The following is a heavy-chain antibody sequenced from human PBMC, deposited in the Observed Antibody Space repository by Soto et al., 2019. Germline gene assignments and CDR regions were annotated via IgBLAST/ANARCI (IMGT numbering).Heavy chain of an antibody. CDR2: IYHSGSI. V-gene: IGHV4-4*02. CDR3: AGGFALGHYDY. Sequence: SETLSLTCDVSGVSIVSSSWWSWVRQSPGQGLEWVGEIYHSGSINYNPSLKSRVTISVDKSKNQFSLRLTSVTAADTAVYYCAGGFALGHYDYWAQGSLVTVSS. CDR1: GVSIVSSSW. J-gene: IGHJ4*02. D-gene: IGHD3-16*01.